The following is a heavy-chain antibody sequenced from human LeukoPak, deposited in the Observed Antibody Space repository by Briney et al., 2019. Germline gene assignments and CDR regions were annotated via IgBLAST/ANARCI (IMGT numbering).Heavy chain of an antibody. CDR2: ISSSGSTI. V-gene: IGHV3-48*03. D-gene: IGHD2-2*01. J-gene: IGHJ4*02. CDR1: GFTFSSYE. CDR3: ATGYCSSTSCFR. Sequence: GGSLRLSCAASGFTFSSYEMNWVRQAPGKGLEGVSYISSSGSTIYYAGSVKGRFTISRDNAKNSLYLQMNSLRAEDTAVYYCATGYCSSTSCFRWGQGTLVTVSS.